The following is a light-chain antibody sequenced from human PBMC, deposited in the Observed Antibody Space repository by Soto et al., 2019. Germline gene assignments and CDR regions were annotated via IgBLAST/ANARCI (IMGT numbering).Light chain of an antibody. CDR2: GAS. Sequence: EIVLTQSPATLSVSPGERATLSCRASQSVSRKLAWYQQTRGQAPRLLIYGASTRATGVPTRISGSGSGTEFTLTISSLQSEDFAVYYCQQRSNWPLTFGGGTKVDIK. CDR1: QSVSRK. J-gene: IGKJ4*01. CDR3: QQRSNWPLT. V-gene: IGKV3-11*01.